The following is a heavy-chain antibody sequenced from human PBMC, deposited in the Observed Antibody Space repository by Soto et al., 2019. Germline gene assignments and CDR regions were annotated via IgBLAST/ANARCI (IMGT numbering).Heavy chain of an antibody. Sequence: EVQLLEPGGGLVQPGGSLRLSCAASGFTFSSYAMSWVRQAPGKGLEWVSAISGSGGSTDYADSMKGRFTISRDNSKNTLYLQMNSLRAEDTALYYCAKDLVSIFGVAPDYWGQGTLVTVSS. J-gene: IGHJ4*02. CDR1: GFTFSSYA. CDR2: ISGSGGST. V-gene: IGHV3-23*01. D-gene: IGHD3-3*01. CDR3: AKDLVSIFGVAPDY.